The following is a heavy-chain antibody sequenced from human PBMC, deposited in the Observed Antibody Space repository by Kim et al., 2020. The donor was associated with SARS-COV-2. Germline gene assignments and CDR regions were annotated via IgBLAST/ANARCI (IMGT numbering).Heavy chain of an antibody. D-gene: IGHD6-19*01. J-gene: IGHJ3*02. CDR2: ISYDGSNK. Sequence: GGSLRLSCAASGFTFSSYAMHWVRQAPGKGLEWVAVISYDGSNKYYADSVKGRFTISRDNSKNTLYLQMNSLRAEDTAVYYCARPTARWLVRGVAFDIWGQGTMVTVSS. CDR1: GFTFSSYA. V-gene: IGHV3-30*04. CDR3: ARPTARWLVRGVAFDI.